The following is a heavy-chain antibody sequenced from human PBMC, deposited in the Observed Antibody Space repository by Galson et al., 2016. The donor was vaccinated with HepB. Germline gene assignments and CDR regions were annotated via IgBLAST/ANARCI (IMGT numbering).Heavy chain of an antibody. Sequence: TLSLTCTVSSDPVTSGTYYWSWVRQSPGKGLDWIGYIHDSGNTNYNPSIKSRVTISRDTSKNQFFLELTSVTAADTAVYYCARDEGFYNGMDVWGQGTTVTVAS. V-gene: IGHV4-61*01. J-gene: IGHJ6*02. CDR2: IHDSGNT. CDR3: ARDEGFYNGMDV. D-gene: IGHD2-2*02. CDR1: SDPVTSGTYY.